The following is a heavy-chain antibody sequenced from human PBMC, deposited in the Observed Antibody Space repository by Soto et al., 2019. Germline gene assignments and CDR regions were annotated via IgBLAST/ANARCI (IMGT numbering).Heavy chain of an antibody. J-gene: IGHJ4*02. CDR3: VRDLLGSGGHFDY. D-gene: IGHD7-27*01. V-gene: IGHV3-33*01. CDR1: GFIFSSFG. Sequence: GGSLRLSCAASGFIFSSFGMHWVRQAPGKGLEWVAHIWYDGSNTYYADSVKGRFTISRDNSRNTVYLQMNSLRAEDAAVYHCVRDLLGSGGHFDYWGQGTLVTVSS. CDR2: IWYDGSNT.